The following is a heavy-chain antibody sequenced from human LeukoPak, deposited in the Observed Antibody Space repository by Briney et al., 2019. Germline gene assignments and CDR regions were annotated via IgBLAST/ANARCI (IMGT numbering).Heavy chain of an antibody. CDR3: ARDWGHYDFWSGYYSSVGDY. D-gene: IGHD3-3*01. CDR1: GFTFDDYG. CDR2: INWNGGST. V-gene: IGHV3-20*04. Sequence: PGGSLRLSCAASGFTFDDYGMSWVRQAPGKGLEWVSGINWNGGSTGYADSVKGRFTISRDNAKNSLYLQMNSLRAEDTALYYCARDWGHYDFWSGYYSSVGDYWGQGTLVTVSS. J-gene: IGHJ4*02.